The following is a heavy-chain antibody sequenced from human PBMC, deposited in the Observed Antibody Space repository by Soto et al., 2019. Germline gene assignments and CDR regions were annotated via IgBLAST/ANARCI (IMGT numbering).Heavy chain of an antibody. Sequence: QVQLVQSGSEVKKPGSSVKVSCKASGGTFSSYAISWVRQAPGQGLEWMGGIIPIFGTANYAQKFQGRFTITADKSTSTAYMELSSLRSEDTAVYYCASGVVASPHYYYYGMDVWGQGTTVTVSS. CDR1: GGTFSSYA. J-gene: IGHJ6*02. V-gene: IGHV1-69*06. D-gene: IGHD3-3*01. CDR3: ASGVVASPHYYYYGMDV. CDR2: IIPIFGTA.